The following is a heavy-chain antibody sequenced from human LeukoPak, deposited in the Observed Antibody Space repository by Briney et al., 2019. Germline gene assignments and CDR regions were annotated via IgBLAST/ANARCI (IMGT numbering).Heavy chain of an antibody. D-gene: IGHD3-10*01. V-gene: IGHV4-39*01. CDR2: IYYSGGA. Sequence: SETLSLTCTVCGGSVSSINYHLGWIRQPPGKGLEWIVSIYYSGGAYYNPSLKSRVSISVDTAKNQFSLKLGSVTAADTTVYYCARVLVGSGFDYWGQGTLVTVSS. J-gene: IGHJ4*02. CDR3: ARVLVGSGFDY. CDR1: GGSVSSINYH.